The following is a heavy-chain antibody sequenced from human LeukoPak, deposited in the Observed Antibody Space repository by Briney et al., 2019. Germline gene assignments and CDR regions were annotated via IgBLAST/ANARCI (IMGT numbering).Heavy chain of an antibody. V-gene: IGHV1-69*13. CDR1: GGTFSSYA. CDR3: ARVLRYCSSSSCYPNWFDP. D-gene: IGHD2-2*01. CDR2: IIPIFGTA. J-gene: IGHJ5*02. Sequence: SVKVSCKASGGTFSSYAISWVRQAPGQGLEWMGGIIPIFGTANYAQKFQGRVTITADESTSTAYMELSSLRSEDTAVYYCARVLRYCSSSSCYPNWFDPWGQGTLVTVSS.